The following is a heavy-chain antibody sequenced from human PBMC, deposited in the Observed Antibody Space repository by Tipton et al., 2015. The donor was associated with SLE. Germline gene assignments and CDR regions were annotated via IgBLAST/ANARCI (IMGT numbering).Heavy chain of an antibody. J-gene: IGHJ5*02. CDR3: ASGGYGSGSHYLGGWFDP. CDR2: IYHRGNT. Sequence: TLSLTCKVSGISISTHYWSWIRQPPGKGLEWIGNIYHRGNTYYNPSLKSRVTISVDTSKNQFSLKLSSVTAADTAVYYCASGGYGSGSHYLGGWFDPWGRGTLVTVSS. V-gene: IGHV4-59*08. CDR1: GISISTHY. D-gene: IGHD3-10*01.